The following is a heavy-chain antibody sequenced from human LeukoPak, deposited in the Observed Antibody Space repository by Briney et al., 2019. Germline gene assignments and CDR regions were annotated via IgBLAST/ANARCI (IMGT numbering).Heavy chain of an antibody. V-gene: IGHV3-30*04. J-gene: IGHJ4*02. Sequence: GGSLRLSCAASGFTFSSYAMHWVRQAPGKGLEWVAVISYDGSNKYYADSVKGRFTISRDNSKNTLYLQMNCLRAEDTAVYYCARGKPDTAMVENPFDYWGQGTLVTVSS. CDR3: ARGKPDTAMVENPFDY. D-gene: IGHD5-18*01. CDR2: ISYDGSNK. CDR1: GFTFSSYA.